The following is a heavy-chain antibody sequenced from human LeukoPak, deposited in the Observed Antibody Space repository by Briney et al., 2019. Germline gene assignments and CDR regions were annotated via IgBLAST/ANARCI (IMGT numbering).Heavy chain of an antibody. CDR2: IKQEGSEK. CDR3: AGETQSMGQYCSGGNCYSDGFDI. Sequence: PGGSLRLSCAASGFTFSSYWMSWVRQAPGKGRDGVANIKQEGSEKYYVGSVKGRFTISRDNAKNSLYLQMNSLRAEDTAVYYCAGETQSMGQYCSGGNCYSDGFDIWGQGTMVTVSS. D-gene: IGHD2-15*01. J-gene: IGHJ3*02. CDR1: GFTFSSYW. V-gene: IGHV3-7*01.